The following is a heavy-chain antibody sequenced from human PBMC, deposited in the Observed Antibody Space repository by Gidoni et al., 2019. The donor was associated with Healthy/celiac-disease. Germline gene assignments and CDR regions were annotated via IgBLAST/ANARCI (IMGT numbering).Heavy chain of an antibody. J-gene: IGHJ4*02. CDR2: ISSSSSTI. CDR1: GVTFSSDS. V-gene: IGHV3-48*01. Sequence: EVKLVESGGGLVKPGGSLRLSCAAAGVTFSSDSMNWVRQAPGKGLVWFSYISSSSSTIYYADSVKGRFTISRDNAKNSLYLQMNSLRAEDTAVYYCARVLDYCGGDCYYFDYWGQGTLVTVSS. D-gene: IGHD2-21*02. CDR3: ARVLDYCGGDCYYFDY.